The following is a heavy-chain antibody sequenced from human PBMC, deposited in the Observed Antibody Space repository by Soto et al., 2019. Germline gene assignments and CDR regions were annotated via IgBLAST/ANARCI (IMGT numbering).Heavy chain of an antibody. Sequence: EVQLLESGGGLVQPGGSLRLSCAASGFTFSSYAMSWVRQAPGKGLEWVSAISGSGGSTYYADSVKGRFTISRYNSKNTPYLQMNSLRADDPAVDYCGKQSGVLFPYFEWFFEYLGQGTLVTVSS. CDR2: ISGSGGST. CDR3: GKQSGVLFPYFEWFFEY. CDR1: GFTFSSYA. V-gene: IGHV3-23*01. J-gene: IGHJ4*02. D-gene: IGHD3-9*01.